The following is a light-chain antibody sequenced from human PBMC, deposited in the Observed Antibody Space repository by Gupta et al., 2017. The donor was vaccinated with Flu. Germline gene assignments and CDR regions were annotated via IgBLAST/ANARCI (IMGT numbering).Light chain of an antibody. CDR2: GAS. CDR1: QSVNTN. V-gene: IGKV3-15*01. J-gene: IGKJ1*01. CDR3: QHYNNWPPWT. Sequence: ERATLSCRASQSVNTNLAWYQQKPDQAPRLLIYGASARATGIPDRFSGSGSGTEFTLTISSLQSEDFAVYYCQHYNNWPPWTFGQGTKVEIK.